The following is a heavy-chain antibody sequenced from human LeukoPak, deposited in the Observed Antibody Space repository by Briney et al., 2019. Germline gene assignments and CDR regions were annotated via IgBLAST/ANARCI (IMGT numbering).Heavy chain of an antibody. Sequence: PGGSLRLSCAASGFTFSNAWMSWVRQAPGKGLEWVGRIKSKTDGGTTDYAAPVKGRLTISRDDSKNTLYLQMNSLKTEDTAVYYCTTDPSPPYYSGSVGYWGQGTLVTVSS. CDR1: GFTFSNAW. V-gene: IGHV3-15*01. D-gene: IGHD3-10*01. CDR2: IKSKTDGGTT. CDR3: TTDPSPPYYSGSVGY. J-gene: IGHJ4*02.